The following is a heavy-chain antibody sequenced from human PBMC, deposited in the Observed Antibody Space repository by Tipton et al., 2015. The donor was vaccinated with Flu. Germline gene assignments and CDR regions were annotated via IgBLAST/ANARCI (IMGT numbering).Heavy chain of an antibody. J-gene: IGHJ4*02. D-gene: IGHD4-23*01. CDR1: GGSVSGHY. CDR2: INHSGRT. CDR3: ARHGGYYFDY. Sequence: LRLSCAVYGGSVSGHYWSWIRQPPGEGLEWIGEINHSGRTNYNPSLKSRVTISVDTSKNQFSLKLSSVNAADTAVYYCARHGGYYFDYWGQGTLVTVSS. V-gene: IGHV4-34*01.